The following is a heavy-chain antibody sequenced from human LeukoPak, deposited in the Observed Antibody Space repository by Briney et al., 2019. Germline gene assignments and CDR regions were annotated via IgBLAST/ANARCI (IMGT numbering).Heavy chain of an antibody. J-gene: IGHJ4*02. Sequence: GESLKISCQGPGYRFSNYWLVWMRQMPGKGLEWMGIIYPGDSDNRYSPSFQGQVTISADRSVNTAYLQWSSLKASDTAMYYCARLLRSQLLPLLLYWGQGTLVTVSS. CDR2: IYPGDSDN. V-gene: IGHV5-51*01. CDR3: ARLLRSQLLPLLLY. D-gene: IGHD1-1*01. CDR1: GYRFSNYW.